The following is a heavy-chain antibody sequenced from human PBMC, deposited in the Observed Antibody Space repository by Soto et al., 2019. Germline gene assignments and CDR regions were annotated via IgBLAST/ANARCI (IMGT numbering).Heavy chain of an antibody. CDR3: ARDRAARTGGYYYYGMDV. J-gene: IGHJ6*02. CDR1: GFTFSSYG. CDR2: IWYDGSNK. V-gene: IGHV3-33*01. Sequence: GGSLRLSWAASGFTFSSYGMHWVRQAPGKGLEWVAVIWYDGSNKYYADSVKGRFTISRDNSKNTLYLQMNSLGAEDTAVYYCARDRAARTGGYYYYGMDVWGQGTTVTVSS. D-gene: IGHD6-6*01.